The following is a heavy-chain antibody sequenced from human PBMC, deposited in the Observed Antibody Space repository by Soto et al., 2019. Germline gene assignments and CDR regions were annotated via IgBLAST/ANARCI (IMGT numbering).Heavy chain of an antibody. V-gene: IGHV3-9*01. D-gene: IGHD6-19*01. Sequence: EVQLVESGGGLVQPGRSLRLSCATSGFTFDDHAMHWVRQAPGKGLEWVSGISWDSGSIGYADSVKGRFTISRDNAKNSLYLQMNSLRAEDTAFYYCTKDNRYASGWPDWGQGTLVTVSS. CDR3: TKDNRYASGWPD. J-gene: IGHJ4*02. CDR2: ISWDSGSI. CDR1: GFTFDDHA.